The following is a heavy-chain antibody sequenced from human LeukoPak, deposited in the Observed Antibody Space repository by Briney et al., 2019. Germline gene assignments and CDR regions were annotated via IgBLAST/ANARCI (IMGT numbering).Heavy chain of an antibody. J-gene: IGHJ4*02. Sequence: SETLSLTCTVSGGSISSSSYYWGWIRQPPGKGLEWIGSIYHSGSTYYNPSLKSRVTISVDTSKNQFSLKLSSVTAADTAVYYCAREGSLPAAMDYFDYWGQGTLVTVSS. CDR2: IYHSGST. D-gene: IGHD2-2*01. CDR1: GGSISSSSYY. V-gene: IGHV4-39*07. CDR3: AREGSLPAAMDYFDY.